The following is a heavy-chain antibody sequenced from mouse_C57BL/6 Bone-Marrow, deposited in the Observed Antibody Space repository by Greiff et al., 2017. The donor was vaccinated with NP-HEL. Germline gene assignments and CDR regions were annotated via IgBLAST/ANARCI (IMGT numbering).Heavy chain of an antibody. CDR1: GFTFSSYA. CDR2: ISDGGSYT. V-gene: IGHV5-4*01. J-gene: IGHJ3*01. Sequence: EVKLVESGGGLVKPGGSLKLSCAASGFTFSSYAMSWVRQTPEKRLEWVATISDGGSYTYYPDNVKGRFTISRDNAKNNLYLQMSHLKSEDTAMYYCARDDPPGGQGTLVTVSA. CDR3: ARDDPP.